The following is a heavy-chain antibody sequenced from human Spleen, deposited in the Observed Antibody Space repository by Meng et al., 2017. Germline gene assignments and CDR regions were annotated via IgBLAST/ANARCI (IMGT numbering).Heavy chain of an antibody. CDR2: INSIFGTR. J-gene: IGHJ4*02. Sequence: SVTVSRLASGEISSRYVIGWVRQAPGQGLEWIGGINSIFGTRNIAQKFQHRVTITMNDSTDTAYMELTRLTAEDTAVYYCARKAGNCIRSSCYSLDYWGQGTLVTVSS. CDR1: GEISSRYV. CDR3: ARKAGNCIRSSCYSLDY. D-gene: IGHD2-15*01. V-gene: IGHV1-69*05.